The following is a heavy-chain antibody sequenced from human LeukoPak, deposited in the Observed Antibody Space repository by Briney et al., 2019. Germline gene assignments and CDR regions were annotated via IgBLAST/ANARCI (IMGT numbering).Heavy chain of an antibody. Sequence: SETLSLTCAVYGGSFSSYYWGWIRQPPGKGLEWIGDINHSGSTNYNPSLKSRVTISLDTSKNQFSLKLSSVTAADTAVYYCAFSGGSGSYYNFPLDYWGQGTLVTVSS. V-gene: IGHV4-34*01. CDR3: AFSGGSGSYYNFPLDY. D-gene: IGHD3-10*01. CDR2: INHSGST. J-gene: IGHJ4*02. CDR1: GGSFSSYY.